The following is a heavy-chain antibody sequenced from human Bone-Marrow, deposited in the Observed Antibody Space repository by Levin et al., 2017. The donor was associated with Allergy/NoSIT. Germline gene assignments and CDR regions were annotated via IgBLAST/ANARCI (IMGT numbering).Heavy chain of an antibody. J-gene: IGHJ3*01. V-gene: IGHV1-18*01. D-gene: IGHD4-11*01. Sequence: ASVKVSCKASGYAFTGNGISWMRQAPGEGLEWMGWISAYTGKTHYAQRFQGRLSRTRDTSTRTVHMKLGSLRSDDTAVYYGARDRRNEGYSNGFDAFAVWGQGTMVTVSS. CDR3: ARDRRNEGYSNGFDAFAV. CDR1: GYAFTGNG. CDR2: ISAYTGKT.